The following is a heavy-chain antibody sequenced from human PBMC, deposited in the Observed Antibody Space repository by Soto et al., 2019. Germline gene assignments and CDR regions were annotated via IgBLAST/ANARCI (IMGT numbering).Heavy chain of an antibody. D-gene: IGHD6-13*01. CDR3: ARDRVAAAGYYYYGMDV. J-gene: IGHJ6*02. Sequence: PGGSLRLSCAASGFTFSSYAMHWVRQAPGKGLEWVAVISYDESNKYYADSVKGRFTISRDNSKNTLYLQMNSLRAEDTAVYYCARDRVAAAGYYYYGMDVWGQGTTVTVS. V-gene: IGHV3-30-3*01. CDR1: GFTFSSYA. CDR2: ISYDESNK.